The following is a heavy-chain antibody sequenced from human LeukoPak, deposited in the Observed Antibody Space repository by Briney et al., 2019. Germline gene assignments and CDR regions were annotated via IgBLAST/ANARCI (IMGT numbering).Heavy chain of an antibody. Sequence: NPSQTLSLTCTASGGSISSGGYYWSWIRQHPGKGLEWIGYIYYSGSTYYNPSLKSRVTISVDTSKNQFSLKLSSVTAADTAVYYCARDRGPYSGYDSYYFDYWGQGTLVTVSS. CDR3: ARDRGPYSGYDSYYFDY. V-gene: IGHV4-31*03. CDR2: IYYSGST. J-gene: IGHJ4*02. D-gene: IGHD5-12*01. CDR1: GGSISSGGYY.